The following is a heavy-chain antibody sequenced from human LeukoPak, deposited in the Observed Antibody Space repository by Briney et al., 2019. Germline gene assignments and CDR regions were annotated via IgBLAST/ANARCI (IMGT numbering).Heavy chain of an antibody. J-gene: IGHJ4*02. CDR1: GYSISSGYY. CDR3: ARAGEYYDFWSGYYGPVPFDY. D-gene: IGHD3-3*01. Sequence: SETLSLTCTVSGYSISSGYYWGWIRQPPGKGLEWIGEINHSGSTNYNPSLKSRVTISVDTSKNQFSLKLSSVTAADTAVYYCARAGEYYDFWSGYYGPVPFDYWGQGTLVTVSS. CDR2: INHSGST. V-gene: IGHV4-38-2*02.